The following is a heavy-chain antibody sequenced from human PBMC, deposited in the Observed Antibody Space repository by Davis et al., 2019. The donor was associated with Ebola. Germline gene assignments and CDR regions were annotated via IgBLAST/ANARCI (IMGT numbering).Heavy chain of an antibody. D-gene: IGHD6-6*01. V-gene: IGHV1-8*01. CDR2: MNPNSGNR. CDR1: GYTFTSYD. Sequence: AASVKVSCKASGYTFTSYDINWVRQATGQGLEWMGWMNPNSGNRGYVQKFQGRVTMTRNTSISTAYMELSSLRSEDTAVYYCARIPSTSSLLDYWGQGTLVTVSS. J-gene: IGHJ4*02. CDR3: ARIPSTSSLLDY.